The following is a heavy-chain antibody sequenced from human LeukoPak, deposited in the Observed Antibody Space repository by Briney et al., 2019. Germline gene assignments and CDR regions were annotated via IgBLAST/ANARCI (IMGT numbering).Heavy chain of an antibody. V-gene: IGHV1-18*01. D-gene: IGHD2-8*01. CDR3: ARDSIVLMVYAMPNWFDP. CDR2: ISAYNGNT. CDR1: GYTYTSYG. Sequence: ASVKVSCKASGYTYTSYGISWVRQAPGQGLEWMGWISAYNGNTNYAQKLQGRVTMTTDTSTSTAYMELRSLRSDDTAVYYCARDSIVLMVYAMPNWFDPWGQGTLVTVSS. J-gene: IGHJ5*02.